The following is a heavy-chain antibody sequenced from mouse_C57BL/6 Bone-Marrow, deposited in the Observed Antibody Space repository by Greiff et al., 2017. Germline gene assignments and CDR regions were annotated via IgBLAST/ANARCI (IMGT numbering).Heavy chain of an antibody. CDR3: ARDYGSSPTWFAY. V-gene: IGHV1-59*01. CDR1: GYTFTSYW. J-gene: IGHJ3*01. Sequence: QVQLQQPGAELVRPGTSVKLSCKASGYTFTSYWMHWVKQRPGHGLEWIGVIDPSDSYTNYNQKFKGKATLTVDTSSSTACMQLSSLTSEDSAVYYCARDYGSSPTWFAYWGQGTLVTVSA. D-gene: IGHD1-1*01. CDR2: IDPSDSYT.